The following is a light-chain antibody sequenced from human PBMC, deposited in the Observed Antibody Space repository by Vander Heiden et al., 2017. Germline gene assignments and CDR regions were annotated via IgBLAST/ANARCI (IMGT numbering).Light chain of an antibody. CDR3: QQSYSTPPLT. J-gene: IGKJ3*01. V-gene: IGKV1-39*01. CDR1: QSISSY. CDR2: AAS. Sequence: DIQMTQSPSSLSASVGDRVTITCRASQSISSYLNWYQQKPGKAPKLLIYAASSVQSGVPSRFSGSGSGTDFTLTISSLQPEDFATYYCQQSYSTPPLTFGPGTKVDIK.